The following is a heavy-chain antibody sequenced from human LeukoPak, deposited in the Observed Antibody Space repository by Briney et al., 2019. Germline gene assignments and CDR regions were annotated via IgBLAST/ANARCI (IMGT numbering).Heavy chain of an antibody. D-gene: IGHD5-12*01. CDR2: ISYDGSYK. J-gene: IGHJ4*02. CDR1: GFTFSTYG. Sequence: GGSLRLSCAASGFTFSTYGMHWVRQAPGKGLEWVAVISYDGSYKSYADSVKGRYTISRANSKNTLYLQMNILRVEDTAVYYCAKAASGYDYYYDYWGQGTLVTVSS. V-gene: IGHV3-30*18. CDR3: AKAASGYDYYYDY.